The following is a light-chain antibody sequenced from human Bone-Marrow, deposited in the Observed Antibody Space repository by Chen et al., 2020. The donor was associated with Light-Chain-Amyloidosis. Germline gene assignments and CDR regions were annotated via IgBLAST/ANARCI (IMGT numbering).Light chain of an antibody. CDR1: ISNIGSNS. CDR3: VAWDDSLNGPM. V-gene: IGLV1-44*01. J-gene: IGLJ3*02. CDR2: NND. Sequence: QSVLTQPPSASGTPGHRVTTSCSGGISNIGSNSVNWHQQLPGTAPRLLIYNNDRRPSGVPDRFSGSKSGTSASLAIGGLQSEDEADYYCVAWDDSLNGPMFGGGTKLTVL.